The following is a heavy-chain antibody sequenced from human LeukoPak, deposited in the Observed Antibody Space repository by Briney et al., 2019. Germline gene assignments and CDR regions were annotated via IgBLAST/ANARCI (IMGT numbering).Heavy chain of an antibody. CDR2: IYYSGST. D-gene: IGHD3-9*01. V-gene: IGHV4-59*01. CDR1: GGSISSYY. J-gene: IGHJ4*02. Sequence: PSETLSLTCTVSGGSISSYYWSWIRQPPGKGLEWIGYIYYSGSTNYNPSLKSRVTISVDTSKNQFSLKLSSVTAADTAVHYCARGETIFSNFDYWGQGTLVTVSS. CDR3: ARGETIFSNFDY.